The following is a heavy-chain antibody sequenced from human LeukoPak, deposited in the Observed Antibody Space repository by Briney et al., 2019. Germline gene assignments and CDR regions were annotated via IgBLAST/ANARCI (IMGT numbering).Heavy chain of an antibody. CDR1: GGSISSYY. Sequence: PSETLSPTCTVSGGSISSYYWSWIRQPPGKGLEWIGYIYYSGSTYYNPSLKSRVTISADTSRNQFSLRLSSATAADTAVYYCARRISVAGVFDSWGQGTLVTVSS. V-gene: IGHV4-59*01. CDR3: ARRISVAGVFDS. J-gene: IGHJ4*02. D-gene: IGHD6-19*01. CDR2: IYYSGST.